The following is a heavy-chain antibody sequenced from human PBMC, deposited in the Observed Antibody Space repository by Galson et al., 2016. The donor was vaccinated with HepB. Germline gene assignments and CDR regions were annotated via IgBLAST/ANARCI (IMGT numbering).Heavy chain of an antibody. V-gene: IGHV3-33*01. J-gene: IGHJ5*02. D-gene: IGHD4-17*01. CDR2: IWYDGISH. CDR1: GFTFGVYG. Sequence: SLKLSCAASGFTFGVYGMHWVRQAPGNGLEWVAVIWYDGISHFYADSVKGRFTISRDNSKGMLYLQMNSLRAEDTAVYYCARDLQMTTAHNNWFDPWGQGTLVTVSP. CDR3: ARDLQMTTAHNNWFDP.